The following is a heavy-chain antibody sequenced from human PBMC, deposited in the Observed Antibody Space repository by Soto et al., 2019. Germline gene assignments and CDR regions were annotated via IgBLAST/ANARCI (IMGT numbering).Heavy chain of an antibody. CDR2: ISAHNGNT. CDR1: GYTFTTYG. Sequence: QVHLVQYGAEVKKPGASVKVSCKGSGYTFTTYGITWVRQAPGQGLEWMGWISAHNGNTNYAQKLQGRVTVTRDTSTSTAYMALRSLRSDDTAVYYCARGRYGDYWGQGALVTVS. J-gene: IGHJ4*02. CDR3: ARGRYGDY. D-gene: IGHD1-1*01. V-gene: IGHV1-18*01.